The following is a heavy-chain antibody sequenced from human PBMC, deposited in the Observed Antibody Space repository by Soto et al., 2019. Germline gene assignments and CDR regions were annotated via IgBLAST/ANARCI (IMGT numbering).Heavy chain of an antibody. CDR3: ARGVSAGVDY. V-gene: IGHV1-8*01. Sequence: ASVKVSCKASGYSFTSLGINWVRQTAGQGLEWMGWMEPSTGRTGYAQKFQGRVTMTRDTSINTAYMELTTLTSDDTAFYYCARGVSAGVDYWGQGTLVTVSS. D-gene: IGHD1-26*01. CDR1: GYSFTSLG. CDR2: MEPSTGRT. J-gene: IGHJ4*02.